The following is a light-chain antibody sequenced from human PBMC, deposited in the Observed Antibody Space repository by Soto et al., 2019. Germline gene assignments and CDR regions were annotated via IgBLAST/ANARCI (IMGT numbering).Light chain of an antibody. CDR2: GHN. Sequence: QSVLTQPPSASGTPVQRVTISCSGGSSSIGANTVNWYQQLPGTAPKLLIYGHNQRPSGVPDRFSGSKSGTSASLAISGLQSEDEAIYYCAVWDDSLNGRVFGGGTKLTVL. V-gene: IGLV1-44*01. CDR1: SSSIGANT. J-gene: IGLJ2*01. CDR3: AVWDDSLNGRV.